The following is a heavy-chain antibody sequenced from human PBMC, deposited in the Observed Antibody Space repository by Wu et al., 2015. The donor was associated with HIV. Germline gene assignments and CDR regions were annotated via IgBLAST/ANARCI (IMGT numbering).Heavy chain of an antibody. D-gene: IGHD3-22*01. CDR2: ISAHNGDA. Sequence: QVQVVQSGAEVKKPGASVKVSCKAFWFTPFTSYGVSWVRQAPGQGLEWMGWISAHNGDANYAQKLQGRVTMTTDTSTSTAYMELRSLRSDDTAVYYCARSGYYYDSSGYYYPGSWYFDLWGRGTLVTVSS. V-gene: IGHV1-18*01. CDR1: FTPFTSYG. J-gene: IGHJ2*01. CDR3: ARSGYYYDSSGYYYPGSWYFDL.